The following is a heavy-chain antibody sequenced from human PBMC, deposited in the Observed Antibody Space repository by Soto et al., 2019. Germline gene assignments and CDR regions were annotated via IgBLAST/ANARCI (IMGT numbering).Heavy chain of an antibody. Sequence: ASVKVSCKASGYTFTSYDINWVRQATGQGLEWMGGMNPNFGKASYAQKFQGRVTITRNKSTSTAYMELSSLRSEDTAVYYCARDATVGAAAAPDYWGQGTLVTVSS. D-gene: IGHD6-13*01. CDR1: GYTFTSYD. V-gene: IGHV1-8*01. J-gene: IGHJ4*02. CDR2: MNPNFGKA. CDR3: ARDATVGAAAAPDY.